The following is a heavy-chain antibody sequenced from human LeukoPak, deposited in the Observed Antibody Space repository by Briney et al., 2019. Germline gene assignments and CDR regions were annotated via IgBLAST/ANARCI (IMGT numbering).Heavy chain of an antibody. CDR3: ARGITTFGVVTYGMDV. V-gene: IGHV3-66*01. Sequence: GSLRLSCAASGFTVSSNYMSWVRQAPGEGLEWVSVIFGGGSTYYPDSVKGRFAISRDNSKNTLYLQMNSLRAEDTAVYYCARGITTFGVVTYGMDVWGQGTTVTVSS. D-gene: IGHD3-3*01. CDR2: IFGGGST. CDR1: GFTVSSNY. J-gene: IGHJ6*02.